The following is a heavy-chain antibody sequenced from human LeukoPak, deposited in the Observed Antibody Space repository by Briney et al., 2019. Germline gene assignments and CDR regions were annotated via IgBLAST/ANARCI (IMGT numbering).Heavy chain of an antibody. J-gene: IGHJ6*02. CDR3: ARDRYSGSYYTHYYYYGMDV. CDR2: INHSGST. D-gene: IGHD1-26*01. Sequence: PSETLSLTCAVYGGSFSGYYWSWLRQPPGKGLEWIGEINHSGSTNYNPSLKSRVTISVDTSKNQFSLKLSSVTAADTAVYYCARDRYSGSYYTHYYYYGMDVWGQGTTVTVSS. CDR1: GGSFSGYY. V-gene: IGHV4-34*01.